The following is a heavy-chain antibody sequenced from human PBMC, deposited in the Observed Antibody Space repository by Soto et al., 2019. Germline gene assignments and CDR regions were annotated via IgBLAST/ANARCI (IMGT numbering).Heavy chain of an antibody. CDR1: GFTFSDYY. CDR3: ARDAPYFDYGSGSYYIFDY. Sequence: GGSLRLSCAASGFTFSDYYMSWIRQAPGKGLEWVSYISSSGSTIYYADSVKGRFTISRDNAKNSLYLQMTSLRAEDTAVYYCARDAPYFDYGSGSYYIFDYWGQGSLVTVSS. D-gene: IGHD3-10*01. CDR2: ISSSGSTI. J-gene: IGHJ4*02. V-gene: IGHV3-11*01.